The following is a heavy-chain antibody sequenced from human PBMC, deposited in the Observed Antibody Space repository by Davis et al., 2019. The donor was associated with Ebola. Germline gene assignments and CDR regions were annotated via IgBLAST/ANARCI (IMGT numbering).Heavy chain of an antibody. Sequence: ASVKVSCKASGYIFTSYGISWVRQAPGQGLEWMGWIMPYNDNTKYAQKVQGRVTMTTDTSTNTAYMDLRGLRSDDTAVYYCTIGGTTGGFDYWGQGTLVTVSS. D-gene: IGHD1-14*01. CDR1: GYIFTSYG. CDR2: IMPYNDNT. V-gene: IGHV1-18*01. J-gene: IGHJ4*02. CDR3: TIGGTTGGFDY.